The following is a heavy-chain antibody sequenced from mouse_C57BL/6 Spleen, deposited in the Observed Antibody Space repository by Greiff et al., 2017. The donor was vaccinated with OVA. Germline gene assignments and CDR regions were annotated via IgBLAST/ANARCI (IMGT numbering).Heavy chain of an antibody. CDR2: IDPEDGET. D-gene: IGHD2-1*01. V-gene: IGHV14-2*01. J-gene: IGHJ4*01. Sequence: EVQLQQSGAELVKPGASVKLSCTASGFNIKDYYMHWVKQRTEQGLEWIGRIDPEDGETKYAPNFQGKATITAATSSTTAYLQLSSLTSDDTGVYYGAEATIPPDAKDDGGQGTSVTVAS. CDR3: AEATIPPDAKDD. CDR1: GFNIKDYY.